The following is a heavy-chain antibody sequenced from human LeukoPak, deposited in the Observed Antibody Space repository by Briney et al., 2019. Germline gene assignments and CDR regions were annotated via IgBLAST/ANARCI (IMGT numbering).Heavy chain of an antibody. D-gene: IGHD2-15*01. Sequence: SVKVSCKASGGTFSSYAISWVRQAPGQGLEWMGGIIPIFGTANYAQKFQGRVTITADKSTSTAYMELSSLRSEDTAVHYCARAPAFCSGGSCYGYPYNWFDPWGQGTLVTVSS. V-gene: IGHV1-69*06. J-gene: IGHJ5*02. CDR2: IIPIFGTA. CDR1: GGTFSSYA. CDR3: ARAPAFCSGGSCYGYPYNWFDP.